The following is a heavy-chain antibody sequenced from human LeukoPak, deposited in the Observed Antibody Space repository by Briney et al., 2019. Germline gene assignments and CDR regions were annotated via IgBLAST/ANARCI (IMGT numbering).Heavy chain of an antibody. CDR1: GGSISSGSYY. CDR3: ARMVPDGSGSNFDY. V-gene: IGHV4-61*10. J-gene: IGHJ4*02. Sequence: PSETLSLTCTVSGGSISSGSYYWSWIRQPAGKGLEWIGYIYYSGSTNYNPSLKSRVTISVDTSKNQFSLKLSSVTAADTAVYYCARMVPDGSGSNFDYWGQGTLVTVSS. CDR2: IYYSGST. D-gene: IGHD3-10*01.